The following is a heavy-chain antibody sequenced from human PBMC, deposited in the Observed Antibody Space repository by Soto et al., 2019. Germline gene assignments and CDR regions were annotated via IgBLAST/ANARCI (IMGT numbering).Heavy chain of an antibody. Sequence: QVQLQESGPGLVKPSETLSLTCNVSGASISRTSSYWGWIRQPPGKGLEWIASIKYGGTTYYNPSHQRRVAMSDDRSRNLFSRRLASVTAADSTIYFCARRANVPSWYFDFWGRERSVTVSS. V-gene: IGHV4-39*01. CDR2: IKYGGTT. J-gene: IGHJ2*01. CDR3: ARRANVPSWYFDF. CDR1: GASISRTSSY.